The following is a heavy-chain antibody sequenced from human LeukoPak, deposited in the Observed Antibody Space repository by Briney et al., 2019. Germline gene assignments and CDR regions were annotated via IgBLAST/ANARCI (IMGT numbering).Heavy chain of an antibody. V-gene: IGHV3-30-3*01. D-gene: IGHD3-9*01. CDR3: ARDNSLRYFDWLLAYYFDY. CDR2: ISYDGSKK. J-gene: IGHJ4*02. Sequence: PGGSLRLSCAASGFTFSSYAMHWVRQAPGKGLEWVAVISYDGSKKYYADSVKGRFTISRDNSKNTLYLQTNSLRAEDTAVYYCARDNSLRYFDWLLAYYFDYWGQGTLVTVSS. CDR1: GFTFSSYA.